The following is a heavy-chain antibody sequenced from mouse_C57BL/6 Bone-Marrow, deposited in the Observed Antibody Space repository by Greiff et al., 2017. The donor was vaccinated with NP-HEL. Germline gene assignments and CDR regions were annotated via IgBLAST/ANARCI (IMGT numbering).Heavy chain of an antibody. D-gene: IGHD1-2*01. V-gene: IGHV1-54*01. CDR3: ARSGYYGPWFAY. Sequence: QVQLKQSGAELVRPGTSVKVSCKASGYAFTNYLIEWVKQRPGQGLEWIGVINPGSGGTNYNEKFKGKATLTADKSSSTAYMQLSSLTSEDSAVYFCARSGYYGPWFAYWGQGTLVTVSA. J-gene: IGHJ3*01. CDR1: GYAFTNYL. CDR2: INPGSGGT.